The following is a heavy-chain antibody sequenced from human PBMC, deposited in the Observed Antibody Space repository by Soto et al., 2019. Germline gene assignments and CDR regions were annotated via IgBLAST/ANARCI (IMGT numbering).Heavy chain of an antibody. CDR2: IYYSGST. D-gene: IGHD1-7*01. CDR3: ARRNFVGALDI. J-gene: IGHJ3*02. V-gene: IGHV4-59*01. Sequence: SETLSLTCTVSGGSISSYYWSWIRQPPGKGLEWIGYIYYSGSTNYNPSLKSRVTISEDTSKNQFTLKLSSVTAADTAVFYCARRNFVGALDIWGQGTMVTVSS. CDR1: GGSISSYY.